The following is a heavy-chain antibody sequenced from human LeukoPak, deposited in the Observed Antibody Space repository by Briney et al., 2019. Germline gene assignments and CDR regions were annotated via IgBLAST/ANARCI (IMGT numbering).Heavy chain of an antibody. D-gene: IGHD2-21*02. CDR1: GGSFSGYY. V-gene: IGHV4-34*01. CDR3: ARGQGDRYSNYFDY. CDR2: IDHSAST. J-gene: IGHJ4*02. Sequence: SETLSLTCAVYGGSFSGYYWSWIRQPPGKGLEWIGDIDHSASTNYNLSLKSRVTISLDTSQIQFSLNLNSVTAADTAVYYCARGQGDRYSNYFDYWGQGTLVTVSS.